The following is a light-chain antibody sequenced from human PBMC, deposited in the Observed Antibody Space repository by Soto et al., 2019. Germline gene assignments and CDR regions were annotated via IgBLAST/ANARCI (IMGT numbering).Light chain of an antibody. CDR3: QQYNTRPYT. CDR2: KAS. CDR1: QTISSW. V-gene: IGKV1-5*03. J-gene: IGKJ2*01. Sequence: DIQMTQSPSTLSASVGDRVTITCRASQTISSWLAWYQQKPGTAPKLLIYKASSLESGVPSRFSGSGSGTDFTLTISSLQPDDFATYYCQQYNTRPYTFGQGTKLEI.